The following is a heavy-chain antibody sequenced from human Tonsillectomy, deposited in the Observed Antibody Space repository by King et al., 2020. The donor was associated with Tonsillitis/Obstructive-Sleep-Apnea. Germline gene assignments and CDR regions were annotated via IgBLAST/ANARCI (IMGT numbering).Heavy chain of an antibody. Sequence: QLVQSGGGVVQPGRSLRLSCAASGFTFSTYGMHWVRQAPGKGLEWVAVIWYDGSNKDYADSVKGRFTISRDNSKNTLYLQMNSLRADDTAVYYWARDLNVVVPAASDAFDIWGQGTMVTVSS. CDR1: GFTFSTYG. CDR2: IWYDGSNK. D-gene: IGHD2-2*01. J-gene: IGHJ3*02. CDR3: ARDLNVVVPAASDAFDI. V-gene: IGHV3-33*01.